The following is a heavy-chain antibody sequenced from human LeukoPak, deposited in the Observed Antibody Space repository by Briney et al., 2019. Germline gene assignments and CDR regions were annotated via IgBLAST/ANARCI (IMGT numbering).Heavy chain of an antibody. CDR1: GGSFSGYY. V-gene: IGHV4-34*01. CDR2: INHSGST. Sequence: SETLSLTCAVYGGSFSGYYCSWIRQPPGQGLEWIGEINHSGSTNYNPSLKSRVTISVDTSKNQFSLKLSSVTAADTAVYYCARGGLIVVVPAATTKNRGPGHWFDPWGQGTLVTVSS. D-gene: IGHD2-2*01. J-gene: IGHJ5*02. CDR3: ARGGLIVVVPAATTKNRGPGHWFDP.